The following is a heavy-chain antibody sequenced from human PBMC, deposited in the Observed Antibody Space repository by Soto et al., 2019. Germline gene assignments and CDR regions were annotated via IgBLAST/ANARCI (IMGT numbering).Heavy chain of an antibody. J-gene: IGHJ4*02. CDR2: ISSSSSTI. V-gene: IGHV3-48*02. CDR1: GFTFTSHS. Sequence: EVQLVESGGGLVQPGGSLRLSCAASGFTFTSHSMNWVRQAPGKGLEWVSYISSSSSTIYYANSVKGRFTISRDNAKNSLYLQMNSLRDEDTAVYYCARDAKGSSGDHFDYRGQGTLVTVSS. CDR3: ARDAKGSSGDHFDY. D-gene: IGHD1-1*01.